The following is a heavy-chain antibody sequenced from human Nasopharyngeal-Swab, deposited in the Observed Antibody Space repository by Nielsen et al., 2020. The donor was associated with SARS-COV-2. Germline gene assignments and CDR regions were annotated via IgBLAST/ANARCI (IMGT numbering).Heavy chain of an antibody. CDR1: GRSLSSYY. J-gene: IGHJ4*02. CDR3: ARGFDY. CDR2: IYYSGST. V-gene: IGHV4-59*13. Sequence: SETLSLTCTVSGRSLSSYYWSWIRQPPGKGLEWIGYIYYSGSTNYNPSLKSRVTISVDTSKNQFSLKLSSVTAADTAVYYCARGFDYWGQGTLVTVSS.